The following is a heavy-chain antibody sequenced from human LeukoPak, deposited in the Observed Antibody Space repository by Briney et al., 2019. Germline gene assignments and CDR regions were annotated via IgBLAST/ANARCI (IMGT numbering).Heavy chain of an antibody. CDR3: ARPCSSTSCYDAFDI. CDR2: IYPGDSDT. CDR1: GYSFTSYW. V-gene: IGHV5-51*01. Sequence: HGESLKISCKGSGYSFTSYWIGWVRQMPGKGLEWMGIIYPGDSDTRYSPSFQGQVTISADKSISTAYLQWSSLKASDTAMYYCARPCSSTSCYDAFDIWGQGTMVTVSS. D-gene: IGHD2-2*01. J-gene: IGHJ3*02.